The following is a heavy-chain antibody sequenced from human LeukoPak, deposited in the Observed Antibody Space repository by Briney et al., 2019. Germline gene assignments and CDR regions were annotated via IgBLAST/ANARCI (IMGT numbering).Heavy chain of an antibody. J-gene: IGHJ4*02. V-gene: IGHV4-59*01. CDR2: LYYSGST. Sequence: SETLSLTCTVSGGSISSYYWSWIRPPPGKGLEWSGYLYYSGSTNYNPSLKSRVTISVDTSKNQFSLKMSSVTAADTAVYYCARGLMMAVAGRGEFHYWGQGTLVTVSS. D-gene: IGHD6-13*01. CDR1: GGSISSYY. CDR3: ARGLMMAVAGRGEFHY.